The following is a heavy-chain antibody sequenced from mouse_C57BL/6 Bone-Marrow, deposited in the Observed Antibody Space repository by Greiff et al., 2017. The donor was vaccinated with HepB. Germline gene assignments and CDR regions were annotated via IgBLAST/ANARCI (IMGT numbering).Heavy chain of an antibody. CDR1: GYTFTSYG. Sequence: VKLMESGAELARPGASVKLSCKASGYTFTSYGISWVKQRTGQGLEWIGEIYPRSGNTYYNEKFKGKATLTADKSSSTAYMELRSLTSEDSAVYFCARSGLVGYWGQGTTLTVSS. CDR3: ARSGLVGY. CDR2: IYPRSGNT. V-gene: IGHV1-81*01. J-gene: IGHJ2*01. D-gene: IGHD3-1*01.